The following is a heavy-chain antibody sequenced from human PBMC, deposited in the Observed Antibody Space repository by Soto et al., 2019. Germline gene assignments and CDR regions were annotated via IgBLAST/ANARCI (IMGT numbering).Heavy chain of an antibody. J-gene: IGHJ4*02. CDR1: GFTFSSYW. CDR3: ARSTYGFDL. Sequence: GGSLRLSCAASGFTFSSYWMSWVRQAPGKGLEWVANIKQDGSEKYYVDSVKGRFTISRDTTKSSPYLQMSSLRAEDTAVYYCARSTYGFDLWGQGTLVTVSS. V-gene: IGHV3-7*01. D-gene: IGHD4-17*01. CDR2: IKQDGSEK.